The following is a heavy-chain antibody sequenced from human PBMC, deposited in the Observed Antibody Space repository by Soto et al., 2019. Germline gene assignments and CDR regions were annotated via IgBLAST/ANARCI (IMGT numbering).Heavy chain of an antibody. CDR3: AKGGSSWYLHH. V-gene: IGHV3-30*18. CDR1: GFTFSSYG. J-gene: IGHJ1*01. CDR2: ISYDGSNK. D-gene: IGHD6-13*01. Sequence: QVQLVESGGGVVQPGRSLRLSCAASGFTFSSYGMHWVRQAPGKGLEWVAVISYDGSNKYYADSVKGRFTISRDNSKNTLYLQMNSLRAEDTAVYYCAKGGSSWYLHHWGQGTLVTVSS.